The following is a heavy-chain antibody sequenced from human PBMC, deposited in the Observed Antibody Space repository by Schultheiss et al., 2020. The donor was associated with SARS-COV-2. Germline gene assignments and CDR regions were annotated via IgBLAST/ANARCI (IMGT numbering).Heavy chain of an antibody. V-gene: IGHV3-21*04. Sequence: GGSLRLSCAASGFTFSSYAMHWVRQAPGKGLEWVSAISGSGGSTYYADSMKGRFTISRDNAKNSLYLQMNSLRAEDTAVYYCARTWTQLVGPAYWGQGTRVTVSS. D-gene: IGHD6-6*01. J-gene: IGHJ4*02. CDR3: ARTWTQLVGPAY. CDR2: ISGSGGST. CDR1: GFTFSSYA.